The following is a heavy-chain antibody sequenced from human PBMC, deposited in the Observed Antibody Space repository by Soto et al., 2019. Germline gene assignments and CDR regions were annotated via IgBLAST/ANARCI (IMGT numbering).Heavy chain of an antibody. Sequence: ASVKVSCKTSGYTFSSSGISWVRQAPGQGLEWMGWISPNKGETYYAQRLQGRVTMTTDTSTSTAYMELRSLRSDDTAVYFCASGLDGSGSYFTNDWGQGTLVTVS. CDR1: GYTFSSSG. CDR2: ISPNKGET. V-gene: IGHV1-18*01. CDR3: ASGLDGSGSYFTND. J-gene: IGHJ4*02. D-gene: IGHD3-10*01.